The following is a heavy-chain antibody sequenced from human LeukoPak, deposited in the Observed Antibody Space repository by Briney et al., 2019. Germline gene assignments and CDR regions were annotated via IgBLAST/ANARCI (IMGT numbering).Heavy chain of an antibody. CDR1: GYTFTVYY. V-gene: IGHV1-2*02. CDR3: ATATQFSVAVTGSAFDI. D-gene: IGHD6-19*01. Sequence: ASVKVSCKASGYTFTVYYMHWVRQAPGQGLEWMGWINPDSGGIQYAQNFQGRVTMTRDTSISTAYMELSGLRSDDAAVYYCATATQFSVAVTGSAFDIWGQGTMVTVSS. J-gene: IGHJ3*02. CDR2: INPDSGGI.